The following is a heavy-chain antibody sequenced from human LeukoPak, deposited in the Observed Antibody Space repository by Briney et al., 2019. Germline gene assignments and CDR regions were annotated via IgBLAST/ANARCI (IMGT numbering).Heavy chain of an antibody. CDR3: ARDRAATFDY. Sequence: PSETLSLTCAVSGGSISSGGYSWSWIRQPPGKGLEWVGYIYHSGSTYYNPSLKSRVTISVDRSKNQFSLKLSSVTAADTAVYYRARDRAATFDYWGQGTLVTVSS. V-gene: IGHV4-30-2*01. J-gene: IGHJ4*02. CDR1: GGSISSGGYS. D-gene: IGHD1-26*01. CDR2: IYHSGST.